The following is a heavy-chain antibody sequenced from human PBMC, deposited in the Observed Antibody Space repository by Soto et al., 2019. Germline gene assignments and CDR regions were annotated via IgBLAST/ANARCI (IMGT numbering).Heavy chain of an antibody. CDR1: GYSFSSYD. CDR3: ARGGVSRGAFDL. D-gene: IGHD3-10*01. Sequence: QVQLVQSGAEVRKPGASVKVSCKASGYSFSSYDINWVRQAAGQGLEWMGWMNPSSGNKAYAQKFQGRVAMTRNTSTSTAYMELTSLTSEDTAAYYCARGGVSRGAFDLWGQGTVVTVTS. V-gene: IGHV1-8*01. CDR2: MNPSSGNK. J-gene: IGHJ3*01.